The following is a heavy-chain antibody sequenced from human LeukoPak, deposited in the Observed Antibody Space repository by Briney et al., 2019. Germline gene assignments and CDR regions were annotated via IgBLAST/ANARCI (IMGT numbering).Heavy chain of an antibody. V-gene: IGHV1-18*01. J-gene: IGHJ6*03. Sequence: ASVKVSCKTSGYNFTNYSVTWVRQAPGQGLEYVGWISPYNGNTNYALRLQGRLTLTTDTSTTTAYLDLRSLTSDDTAVYFCARVIEGWSPLLYMDVWGEGTTVTVSS. D-gene: IGHD6-19*01. CDR1: GYNFTNYS. CDR2: ISPYNGNT. CDR3: ARVIEGWSPLLYMDV.